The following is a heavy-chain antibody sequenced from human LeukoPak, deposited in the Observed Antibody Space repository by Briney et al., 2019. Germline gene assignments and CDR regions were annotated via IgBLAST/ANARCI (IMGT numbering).Heavy chain of an antibody. J-gene: IGHJ6*04. CDR1: GFTFSSYE. Sequence: GGALRLSCAASGFTFSSYEMNWVRQAPGKGREGVSYISSSGRTIYYADSVKGRFTISRDNAKNSLYLQMNSLRAEDTAVYYCAELGIPMLGGVWGKGPTVTISS. CDR3: AELGIPMLGGV. CDR2: ISSSGRTI. D-gene: IGHD3-10*02. V-gene: IGHV3-48*03.